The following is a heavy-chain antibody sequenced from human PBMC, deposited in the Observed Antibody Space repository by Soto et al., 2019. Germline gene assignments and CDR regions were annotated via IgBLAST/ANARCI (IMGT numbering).Heavy chain of an antibody. CDR1: GFTFSSYG. J-gene: IGHJ6*02. CDR3: AKELGGLEWLFFPSYYYYGMDV. D-gene: IGHD3-3*01. V-gene: IGHV3-30*18. CDR2: ISYDGSNK. Sequence: GGSLRLSCAASGFTFSSYGMHWVRQAPGKGLEWVAVISYDGSNKYYADSVKGRFTISRDNSKNTLYLQMNSLRAEDTAVYYCAKELGGLEWLFFPSYYYYGMDVWGQGTTVTVSS.